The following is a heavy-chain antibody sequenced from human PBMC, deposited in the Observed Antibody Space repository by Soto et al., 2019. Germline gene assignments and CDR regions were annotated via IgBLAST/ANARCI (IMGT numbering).Heavy chain of an antibody. Sequence: PSETLSLTCTVSGGSISSYYWSWIRQPPGKGLEWIGYIYYSGSTNYNPSLKSRVTISVDTSKNQFSLKLSSVTAADTAVYYCARQSCSSTSCYGYDYYGMDVWGQGTTVTVSS. CDR1: GGSISSYY. CDR2: IYYSGST. V-gene: IGHV4-59*01. CDR3: ARQSCSSTSCYGYDYYGMDV. J-gene: IGHJ6*02. D-gene: IGHD2-2*01.